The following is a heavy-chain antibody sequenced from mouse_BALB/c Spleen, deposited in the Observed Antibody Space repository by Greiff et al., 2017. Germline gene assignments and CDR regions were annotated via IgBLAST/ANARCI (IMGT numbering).Heavy chain of an antibody. D-gene: IGHD2-14*01. Sequence: DVQLQESGPGLVKPSQSLSLTCTVTGYSITSDYAWNWIRQFPGNKLEWMGYISYSGSTSYNPSLKSRISITRDTSKNQFFLQLNSVTTEDTATYYCARGGDYRYDERFAYWGQGTLVTVSA. CDR3: ARGGDYRYDERFAY. V-gene: IGHV3-2*02. CDR1: GYSITSDYA. J-gene: IGHJ3*01. CDR2: ISYSGST.